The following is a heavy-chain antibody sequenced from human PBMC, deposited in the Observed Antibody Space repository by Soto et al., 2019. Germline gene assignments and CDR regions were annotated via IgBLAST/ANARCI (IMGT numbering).Heavy chain of an antibody. CDR2: ISYDGSNK. D-gene: IGHD5-12*01. CDR3: AKDQLSGYDPYYFDY. Sequence: QVQLVESGGGVVQPGRSLRLSCAASGFTFSSYGMHWVRQAPGKGLEWVAVISYDGSNKYYADSVKGRFTISRDNSKNTLYLQMNSLRAEDTAAYYCAKDQLSGYDPYYFDYWGQGTLVTVSS. V-gene: IGHV3-30*18. J-gene: IGHJ4*02. CDR1: GFTFSSYG.